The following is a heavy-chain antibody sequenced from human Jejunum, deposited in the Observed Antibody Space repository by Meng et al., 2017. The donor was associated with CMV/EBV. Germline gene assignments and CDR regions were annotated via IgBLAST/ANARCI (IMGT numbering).Heavy chain of an antibody. D-gene: IGHD1-26*01. CDR1: AFAVSDKC. CDR3: ARQYSGSYGDAFDI. J-gene: IGHJ3*02. CDR2: LDGGGTT. Sequence: TAFAVSDKCMTWVQQRPWKGLQWVSILDGGGTTSYADSVRGRFIFTRDSSKNTVFLQMNSLRPDDTAVYYCARQYSGSYGDAFDIWGQGGLVTVSS. V-gene: IGHV3-66*02.